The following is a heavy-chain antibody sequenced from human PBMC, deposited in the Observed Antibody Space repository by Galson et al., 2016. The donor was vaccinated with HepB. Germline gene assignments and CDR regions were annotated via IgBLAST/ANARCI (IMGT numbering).Heavy chain of an antibody. D-gene: IGHD7-27*01. CDR1: GGSIRSNSSY. Sequence: SETLSLTCTVSGGSIRSNSSYWDWMRQSPGKGLEWIGSLYYSGSTYYNPSLESRVHISVDTPKNHFSLRLSSVTAADTAIYYCARRSYWGSHFDYWGQGTLVTVSS. V-gene: IGHV4-39*02. CDR3: ARRSYWGSHFDY. J-gene: IGHJ4*02. CDR2: LYYSGST.